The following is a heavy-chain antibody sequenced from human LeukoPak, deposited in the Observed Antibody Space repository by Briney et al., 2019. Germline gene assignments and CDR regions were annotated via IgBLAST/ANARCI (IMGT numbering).Heavy chain of an antibody. V-gene: IGHV3-66*02. CDR2: IYNDGRT. Sequence: GGSLRLSCAASGFTVSNNYMSWVRRAPGKGLEWVSVIYNDGRTYHADSVKGRFTISRDNSKNTLYLQMNSLRPEDTAVYYCAREGGLGYCSTTSCALSNWGQGTLVTVSS. CDR3: AREGGLGYCSTTSCALSN. J-gene: IGHJ4*02. CDR1: GFTVSNNY. D-gene: IGHD2-2*01.